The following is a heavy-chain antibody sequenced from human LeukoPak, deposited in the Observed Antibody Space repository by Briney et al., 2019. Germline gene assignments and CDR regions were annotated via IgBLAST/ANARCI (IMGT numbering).Heavy chain of an antibody. D-gene: IGHD3-9*01. CDR1: GYTFTSYG. Sequence: XSVKVSCKASGYTFTSYGISWVRQAPGQGLEWMGWISAYNGNTNYAQKLQGRVTMTTDTSTSTAYMELRSLRSDDTAVYYCARDRGYVILTGPGYWGQGTLVTVSS. J-gene: IGHJ4*02. V-gene: IGHV1-18*01. CDR3: ARDRGYVILTGPGY. CDR2: ISAYNGNT.